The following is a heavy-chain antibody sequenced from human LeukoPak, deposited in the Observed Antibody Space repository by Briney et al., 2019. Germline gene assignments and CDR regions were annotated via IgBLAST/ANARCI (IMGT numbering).Heavy chain of an antibody. Sequence: GGSLRLSCAASGFTLSDYYMIWIRQAPGKGLEWISYITSSGSTIYYADSVEGRFTISRDNAKNSLYLQMNSLRAEDTAVYYCAKEWGIAGNDAFDIWGQGTMVTVSS. CDR2: ITSSGSTI. CDR3: AKEWGIAGNDAFDI. CDR1: GFTLSDYY. J-gene: IGHJ3*02. D-gene: IGHD6-13*01. V-gene: IGHV3-11*04.